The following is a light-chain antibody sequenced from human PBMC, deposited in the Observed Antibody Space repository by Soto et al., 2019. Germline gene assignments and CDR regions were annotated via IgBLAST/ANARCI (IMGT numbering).Light chain of an antibody. V-gene: IGLV2-14*01. CDR3: CSFTSGNTAYV. Sequence: QSALTQPGSVSGSPGQSITISCTGTSSDVGAYHYVSWYQQHPGKAPKLMIFEVTNRPSGVSTRFSGSKSGDTAFLTISGLQAEDEADYYCCSFTSGNTAYVFGTGTKLTVL. J-gene: IGLJ1*01. CDR1: SSDVGAYHY. CDR2: EVT.